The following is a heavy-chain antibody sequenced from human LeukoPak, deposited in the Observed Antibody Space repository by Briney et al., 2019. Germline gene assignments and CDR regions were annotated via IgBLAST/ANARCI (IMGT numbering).Heavy chain of an antibody. J-gene: IGHJ5*02. Sequence: ASVKVSCKASGYTFTSYAMNWVRQAPGQGLEWMGWINTNTGNPTYAQGFTGRFVFSLDTSVSTAYLQISSLKAEDTAVYYCARDHKLQLKSPYNWFDPWGQGTLVTVSS. D-gene: IGHD5-24*01. CDR3: ARDHKLQLKSPYNWFDP. CDR2: INTNTGNP. V-gene: IGHV7-4-1*02. CDR1: GYTFTSYA.